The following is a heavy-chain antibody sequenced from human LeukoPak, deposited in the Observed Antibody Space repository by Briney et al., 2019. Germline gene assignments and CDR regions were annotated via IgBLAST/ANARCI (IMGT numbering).Heavy chain of an antibody. J-gene: IGHJ4*02. CDR3: ARDSRARGYQLLYPDY. Sequence: GGSLRLSCAASGFSFSSYGMHWVRQAPGKGLEWVAVISYDGSNKYYADSVKGRFTISRDNSKNTLYLQMNSLRAEDTAVYYCARDSRARGYQLLYPDYWGQGTLVTVSS. D-gene: IGHD2-2*02. CDR2: ISYDGSNK. CDR1: GFSFSSYG. V-gene: IGHV3-30*19.